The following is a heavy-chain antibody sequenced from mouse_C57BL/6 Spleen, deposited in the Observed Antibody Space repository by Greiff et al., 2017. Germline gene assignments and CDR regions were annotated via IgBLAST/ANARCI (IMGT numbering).Heavy chain of an antibody. J-gene: IGHJ4*01. D-gene: IGHD1-1*01. CDR3: SRERMTTAPMDY. CDR1: GFTFSDCY. CDR2: INYDGSGT. Sequence: EVQVVESEGGLVQPGSSMILSCTASGFTFSDCYMAWVRQVPEPGLKWVANINYDGSGTSSLDSLLSRFIISRGNAKNMLYLQMRRLKSEDTATYYCSRERMTTAPMDYWGQGTSVTVSS. V-gene: IGHV5-16*01.